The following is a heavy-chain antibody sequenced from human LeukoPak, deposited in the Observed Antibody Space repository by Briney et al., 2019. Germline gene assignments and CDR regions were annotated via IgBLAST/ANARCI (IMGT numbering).Heavy chain of an antibody. CDR2: IYYSGST. CDR1: GGSISSSSYY. Sequence: PSEILSLTCTVSGGSISSSSYYWGWIRQPPGKGLEWIGYIYYSGSTYYNPSLKSRVTISVDTSKNQFSLKLTSVTAADTAVYYCARLTPTTLSLYYYYMDVWGKGTTVTVSS. V-gene: IGHV4-39*07. J-gene: IGHJ6*03. D-gene: IGHD2/OR15-2a*01. CDR3: ARLTPTTLSLYYYYMDV.